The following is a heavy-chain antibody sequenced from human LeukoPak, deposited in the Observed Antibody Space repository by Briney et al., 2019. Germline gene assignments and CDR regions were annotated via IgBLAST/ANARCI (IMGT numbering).Heavy chain of an antibody. V-gene: IGHV3-30*18. CDR3: AKDTKVGACDY. Sequence: PGRSLRLSCAASGFTFSSYGIHWVRQAPGKGLEWVALISYDGRHKFYADSVNGRFSISRDNSKNMVHLQMNSLRGEDTAVYYCAKDTKVGACDYWGQGTLVTVSS. CDR1: GFTFSSYG. D-gene: IGHD1-26*01. CDR2: ISYDGRHK. J-gene: IGHJ4*02.